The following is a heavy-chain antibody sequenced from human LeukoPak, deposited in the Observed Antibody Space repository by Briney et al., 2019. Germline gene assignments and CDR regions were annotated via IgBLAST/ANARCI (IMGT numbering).Heavy chain of an antibody. CDR2: IYYSGST. D-gene: IGHD4-17*01. CDR1: GASINTGRYY. J-gene: IGHJ4*02. V-gene: IGHV4-31*03. Sequence: SQTLSLTCTVSGASINTGRYYWNWIRQHPGKGLQWIGYIYYSGSTFYNSSLKSRATISIDTSKNQFSLKVNSMTDADTAVYYCARGRYGEIDYWGQGTLVTVSS. CDR3: ARGRYGEIDY.